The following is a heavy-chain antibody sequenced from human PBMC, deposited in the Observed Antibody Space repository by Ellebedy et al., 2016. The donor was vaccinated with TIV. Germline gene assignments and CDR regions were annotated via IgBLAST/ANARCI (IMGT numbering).Heavy chain of an antibody. D-gene: IGHD4-17*01. CDR1: GFSFRSYW. J-gene: IGHJ5*02. V-gene: IGHV3-7*01. Sequence: PGGSLRLSCVASGFSFRSYWMSWVRQAPGKGLEWVANIYQDGSNQYYVDSVKGRFTISRDNANKSMFLQMNSLIGEDTAVYYCARRGSYGDYAVQINSWFDRWGRGTLVTVSS. CDR2: IYQDGSNQ. CDR3: ARRGSYGDYAVQINSWFDR.